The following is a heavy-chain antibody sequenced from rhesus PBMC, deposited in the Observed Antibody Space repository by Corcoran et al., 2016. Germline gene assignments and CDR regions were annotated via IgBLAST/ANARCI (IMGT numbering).Heavy chain of an antibody. D-gene: IGHD6-25*01. CDR2: IYVSGGST. V-gene: IGHV4-127*01. CDR3: ARDRAGAAGNVDY. CDR1: GYSISSGYD. J-gene: IGHJ4*01. Sequence: QVQLQESGPGVVKPSETLSLTCAVPGYSISSGYDWSWIRQPQGKGLEWIVYIYVSGGSTNYNPYPKNRVTLSKDTSKTQVSLKLSSVTAADSAVYYCARDRAGAAGNVDYWGQGVLVTVSS.